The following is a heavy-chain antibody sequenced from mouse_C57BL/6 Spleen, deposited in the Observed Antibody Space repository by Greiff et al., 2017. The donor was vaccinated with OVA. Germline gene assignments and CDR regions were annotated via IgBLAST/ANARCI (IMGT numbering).Heavy chain of an antibody. CDR3: AREDYYGSSPVAY. CDR1: GFTFSSYA. D-gene: IGHD1-1*01. V-gene: IGHV5-4*01. Sequence: EVQGVESGGGLVKPGGSLKLSCAASGFTFSSYAMSWVRQTPEKRLEWVATISDGGSYTYYPDNVKGRFTISRDNAKNNLYLQMSHLKSEDTAMYYCAREDYYGSSPVAYWGQGTLVTVSA. J-gene: IGHJ3*01. CDR2: ISDGGSYT.